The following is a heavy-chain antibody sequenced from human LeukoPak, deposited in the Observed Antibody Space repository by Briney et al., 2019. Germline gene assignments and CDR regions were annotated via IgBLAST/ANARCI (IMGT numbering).Heavy chain of an antibody. CDR1: GGSISSYY. CDR3: ARDRVAILLWFGESYYGMDV. CDR2: IYSSGRT. D-gene: IGHD3-10*01. J-gene: IGHJ6*02. Sequence: SETLSLTCTVSGGSISSYYWTWIRQPPGKGLEWIGYIYSSGRTNYNPSLKSQVTMSVDTSKNQFSLKLSSVTAADTAVYYCARDRVAILLWFGESYYGMDVWGQGTTVTVSS. V-gene: IGHV4-59*12.